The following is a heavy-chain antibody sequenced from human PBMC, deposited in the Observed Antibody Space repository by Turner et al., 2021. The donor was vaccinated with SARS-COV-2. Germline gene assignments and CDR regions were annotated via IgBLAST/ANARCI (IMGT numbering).Heavy chain of an antibody. CDR2: FYYSGST. CDR1: GGSISSSSYY. D-gene: IGHD5-18*01. V-gene: IGHV4-39*01. Sequence: QLQLQESGPGLVKPSETLSPTCTVSGGSISSSSYYWGWIRQPPGKGLEWIGTFYYSGSTYNNPSLKSRVTISVDTSKNQFSLKLSSVTAADTAVYYCAGQLWLRGLFDYWGQGTLVTVSS. CDR3: AGQLWLRGLFDY. J-gene: IGHJ4*02.